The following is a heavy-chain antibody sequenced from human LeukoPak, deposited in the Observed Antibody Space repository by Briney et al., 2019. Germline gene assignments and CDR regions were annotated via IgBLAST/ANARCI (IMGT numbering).Heavy chain of an antibody. J-gene: IGHJ4*02. CDR1: GYTLTELS. Sequence: ASVKVSCKVSGYTLTELSMHWVGQAPGKGLEWMGGFDPEDGETIYAQKFQGRVTMIEDTSTDTAYMELSSLRSEDTAVYYCATGRLVGATRGLDYWGQGTLVTVSS. CDR2: FDPEDGET. CDR3: ATGRLVGATRGLDY. D-gene: IGHD1-26*01. V-gene: IGHV1-24*01.